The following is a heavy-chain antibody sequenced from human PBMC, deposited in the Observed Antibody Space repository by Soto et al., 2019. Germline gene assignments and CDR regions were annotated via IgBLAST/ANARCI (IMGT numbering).Heavy chain of an antibody. CDR1: GGSISSGGYY. CDR3: ARGLDDYGSIDY. Sequence: LSLTCTVSGGSISSGGYYWSWIRQHPGKGLEWIGYIYYSGSTYYNPSLKSRVTISVDTSKNQFSLKLSSVTAADTAVYYCARGLDDYGSIDYWGQGTLVTVSS. D-gene: IGHD4-17*01. J-gene: IGHJ4*02. CDR2: IYYSGST. V-gene: IGHV4-31*03.